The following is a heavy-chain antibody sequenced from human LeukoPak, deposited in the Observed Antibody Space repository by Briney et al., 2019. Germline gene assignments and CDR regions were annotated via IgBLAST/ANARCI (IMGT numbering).Heavy chain of an antibody. CDR3: ARGGTGDTTVGEDY. V-gene: IGHV1-2*02. CDR2: INPNSGGT. Sequence: ASVKVSCKASGYTFTGYYMHWVRQAPGQGLEWMGWINPNSGGTNYAQKFQGRVTMTRDTSISTAYMELSSLRSEDTAVYYCARGGTGDTTVGEDYWGQGTLVTVSS. CDR1: GYTFTGYY. D-gene: IGHD3-16*01. J-gene: IGHJ4*02.